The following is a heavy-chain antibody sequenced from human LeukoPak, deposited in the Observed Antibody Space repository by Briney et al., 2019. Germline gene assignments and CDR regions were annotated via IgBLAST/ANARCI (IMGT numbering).Heavy chain of an antibody. V-gene: IGHV1-18*01. CDR3: ARGPYCSGGTCYSQYFDY. CDR2: ISAYNGNT. CDR1: GYTFTSYG. Sequence: ASVKVSCKASGYTFTSYGISWVRQPPGQGLEWMGWISAYNGNTNYAQKLQGRVTMTTDTSTSTAYMELRSLRSDDTAVYYCARGPYCSGGTCYSQYFDYWGQGTLVTVSS. D-gene: IGHD2-15*01. J-gene: IGHJ4*02.